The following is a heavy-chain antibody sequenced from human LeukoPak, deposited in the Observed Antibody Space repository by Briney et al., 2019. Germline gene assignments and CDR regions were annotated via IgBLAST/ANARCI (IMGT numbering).Heavy chain of an antibody. CDR1: GFTFSSYA. D-gene: IGHD1-26*01. Sequence: GGSLRPSCAASGFTFSSYAMTWVRQAPGKGLEWVSVISGSGGSTYYADSVKGRFTISRDNSKNTLYLQVNSLRAEDTAVYYCAKGGKWDVTPFDYWGQGTLVTVSS. V-gene: IGHV3-23*01. J-gene: IGHJ4*02. CDR2: ISGSGGST. CDR3: AKGGKWDVTPFDY.